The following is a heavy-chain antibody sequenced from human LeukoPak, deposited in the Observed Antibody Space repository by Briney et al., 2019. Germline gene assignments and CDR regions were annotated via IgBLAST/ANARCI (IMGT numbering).Heavy chain of an antibody. V-gene: IGHV1-46*01. D-gene: IGHD6-19*01. CDR3: ARGFRAAVAGTGREDDYYYYMDV. CDR1: GYTFTSYY. J-gene: IGHJ6*03. Sequence: ASVKVSCKASGYTFTSYYMHWVRQAPGQGLEWMGIINPSGGSTSYAQNFQGRVTMTRDMSTSTVYMELSSLRSEDTAVYYCARGFRAAVAGTGREDDYYYYMDVWGKGTTVTISS. CDR2: INPSGGST.